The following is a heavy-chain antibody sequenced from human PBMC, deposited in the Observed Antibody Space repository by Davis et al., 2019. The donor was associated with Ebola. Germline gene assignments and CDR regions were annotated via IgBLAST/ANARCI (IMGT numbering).Heavy chain of an antibody. CDR3: ARDFPYYYYGMDV. V-gene: IGHV4-34*01. J-gene: IGHJ6*02. CDR1: GGSFSGYY. Sequence: MPGGSLRLSCAVYGGSFSGYYWSWIRQPPGKGLEWIGEINHSGSTNYNPSLKSRVTISVDTSKNQFSLKLSSVTAADTAVYYCARDFPYYYYGMDVWGQGTTVTVSS. CDR2: INHSGST.